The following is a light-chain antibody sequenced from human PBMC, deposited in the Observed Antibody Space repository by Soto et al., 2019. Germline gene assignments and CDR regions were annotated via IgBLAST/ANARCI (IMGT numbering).Light chain of an antibody. V-gene: IGLV3-25*03. CDR3: QSADSSGTYV. J-gene: IGLJ1*01. CDR1: ALPKQY. Sequence: SYELTQPPSVSVSPGQTARITCSGDALPKQYAYWYQQKPGQAPVMVIYKDTERPSGIPERFSGSSSGTTVTLTISGVQAEDEADYYCQSADSSGTYVFGIGTKPTVL. CDR2: KDT.